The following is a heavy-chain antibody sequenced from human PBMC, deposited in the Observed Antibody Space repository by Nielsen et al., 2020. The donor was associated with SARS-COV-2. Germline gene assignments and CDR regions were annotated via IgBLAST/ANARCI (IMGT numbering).Heavy chain of an antibody. Sequence: GESLKISCSASGFTFSSTWMDWVRQAPRQGLVWVSRINPSGSGTAYADSVKGRFAVSRDNAGNTVVLQIHSLRVEDTAVYYCAGGADFWSGTQKYYMDVWGKGTTVIVSS. V-gene: IGHV3-74*01. CDR2: INPSGSGT. CDR1: GFTFSSTW. J-gene: IGHJ6*03. CDR3: AGGADFWSGTQKYYMDV. D-gene: IGHD3-3*01.